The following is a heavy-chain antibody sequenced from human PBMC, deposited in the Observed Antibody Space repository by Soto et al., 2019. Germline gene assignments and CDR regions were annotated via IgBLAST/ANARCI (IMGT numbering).Heavy chain of an antibody. Sequence: QVQLQQWGAGLLKPSETLSLTCAVYGGSFSGYYWSWIRQPPGKGLEWMGEINHSGSTNYNPSLKSRVTISVDTSKNQFSLKLSSVTAADTAVYYCARLDSSSWYADYYYGMDVWGQGTTVTVSS. CDR2: INHSGST. CDR3: ARLDSSSWYADYYYGMDV. D-gene: IGHD6-13*01. CDR1: GGSFSGYY. V-gene: IGHV4-34*01. J-gene: IGHJ6*02.